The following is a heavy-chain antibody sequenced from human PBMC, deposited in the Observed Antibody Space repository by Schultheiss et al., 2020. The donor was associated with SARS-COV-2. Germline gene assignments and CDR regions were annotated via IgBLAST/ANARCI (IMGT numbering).Heavy chain of an antibody. D-gene: IGHD5-12*01. CDR2: ISSNGDDT. Sequence: GGSLRLSCAASGFTFSRFAMHWVRQAPGKGLEYVSAISSNGDDTYYADSVRGRFTISRDNAKNTLYLQMNSLRAEDTAVYYCASASAYSGYDPQVDFDYWGQGTLVTVSS. CDR3: ASASAYSGYDPQVDFDY. J-gene: IGHJ4*02. CDR1: GFTFSRFA. V-gene: IGHV3-64*04.